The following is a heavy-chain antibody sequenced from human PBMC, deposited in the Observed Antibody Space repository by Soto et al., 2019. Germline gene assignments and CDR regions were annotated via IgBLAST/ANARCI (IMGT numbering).Heavy chain of an antibody. CDR1: GFTFSRYG. J-gene: IGHJ4*02. CDR2: ISGSGGST. D-gene: IGHD2-2*01. Sequence: GGSLRLSCAASGFTFSRYGMTWVRQAPGKGLEWVSGISGSGGSTYDADSVRGRFAISRDNSKNTLYLQMNSLRAEDTGVYYCAKDLFGCSSANCYEGASYYFGHWGQGTLVTVSS. V-gene: IGHV3-23*01. CDR3: AKDLFGCSSANCYEGASYYFGH.